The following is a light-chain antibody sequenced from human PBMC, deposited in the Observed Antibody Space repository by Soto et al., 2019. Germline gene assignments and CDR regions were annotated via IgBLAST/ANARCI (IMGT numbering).Light chain of an antibody. CDR2: GAS. J-gene: IGKJ4*01. V-gene: IGKV3-20*01. CDR1: QSVGSTY. Sequence: SPGERATPSCRASQSVGSTYLAWYQQKPGQAPRLLIFGASSRATGIPDRFSGSGSGTDFTLTISRLETEDFAVFYCQPYGTLPFTFGGGTKVDIK. CDR3: QPYGTLPFT.